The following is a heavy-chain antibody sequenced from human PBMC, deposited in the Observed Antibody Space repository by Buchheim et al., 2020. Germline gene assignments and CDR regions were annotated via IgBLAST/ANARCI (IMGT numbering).Heavy chain of an antibody. V-gene: IGHV4-31*01. D-gene: IGHD5-18*01. CDR3: ARDSTRSGYTYGFDY. CDR1: GGSISSGGYY. J-gene: IGHJ4*02. Sequence: QVQLQESGPGLVEPSQTLSLTCSVSGGSISSGGYYWDWIRHHPVKGLEWIGYIYYSGLTHYNPTLKRQVFISVDTTKNQFSLNLNSVTAADTAVYYCARDSTRSGYTYGFDYWGQGTL. CDR2: IYYSGLT.